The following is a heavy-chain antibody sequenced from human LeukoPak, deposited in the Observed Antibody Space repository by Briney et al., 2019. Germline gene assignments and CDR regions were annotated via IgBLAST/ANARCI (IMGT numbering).Heavy chain of an antibody. Sequence: PGGSLRLSCAASGFTFSSYAMGWVRQAPGKGLEWVSAISGSGGSTYYADSVKGRFTISRDNSKNTLYLQMNSLRAEDTAVYYCAKDHTPRIGGVPDAFDIWGQGTMVTVSS. D-gene: IGHD1-26*01. J-gene: IGHJ3*02. V-gene: IGHV3-23*01. CDR1: GFTFSSYA. CDR2: ISGSGGST. CDR3: AKDHTPRIGGVPDAFDI.